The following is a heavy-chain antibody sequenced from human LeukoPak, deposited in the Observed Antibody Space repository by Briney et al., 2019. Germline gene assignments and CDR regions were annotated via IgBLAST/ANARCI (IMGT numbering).Heavy chain of an antibody. D-gene: IGHD3-3*01. J-gene: IGHJ4*02. Sequence: ASVKVSCKVSGYTLTELSMHWVRQAPGKGLDWMGGFDPEDGETIYAQKFQGRVTMTEDTSTDTAYMELSSLRSEDTAVYYCATSTQITIFGVALDYWGQGTLVTVSS. CDR2: FDPEDGET. V-gene: IGHV1-24*01. CDR1: GYTLTELS. CDR3: ATSTQITIFGVALDY.